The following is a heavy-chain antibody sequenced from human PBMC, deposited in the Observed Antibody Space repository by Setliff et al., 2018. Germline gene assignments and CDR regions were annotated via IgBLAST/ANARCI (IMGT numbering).Heavy chain of an antibody. CDR2: ISLYSGET. CDR1: GFNFITYG. J-gene: IGHJ4*01. V-gene: IGHV1-18*01. Sequence: ASVKVSCKTSGFNFITYGFSWVRQAPGQGLEWMGWISLYSGETNNAQKFQDRLSVTADTSSKTIYMELRSLTSDDTAVYFCTTSRAPRVVLAADFD. CDR3: TTSRAPRVVLAADFD. D-gene: IGHD2-21*01.